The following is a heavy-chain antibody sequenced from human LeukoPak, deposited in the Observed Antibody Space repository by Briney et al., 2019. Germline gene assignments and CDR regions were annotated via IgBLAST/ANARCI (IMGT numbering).Heavy chain of an antibody. D-gene: IGHD4-17*01. CDR2: IYYRGDI. CDR1: DGSIRTYY. V-gene: IGHV4-59*12. CDR3: ARAVNDYGDKTPRAAFDI. J-gene: IGHJ3*02. Sequence: QASETLSLTCSVSDGSIRTYYWSWIRQSPGQGLEWIGNIYYRGDINYNPSLKSRVIISIDTSKNQFSLKVTSLTAADTAVYYCARAVNDYGDKTPRAAFDIWGQGTMVTVSS.